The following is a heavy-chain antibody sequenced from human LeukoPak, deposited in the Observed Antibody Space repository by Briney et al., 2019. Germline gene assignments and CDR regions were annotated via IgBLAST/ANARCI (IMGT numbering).Heavy chain of an antibody. J-gene: IGHJ4*02. CDR2: INHSGST. CDR1: GYSISSGYY. D-gene: IGHD5-18*01. CDR3: ARLVDTGAFDY. V-gene: IGHV4-38-2*02. Sequence: SETLSLTCTVSGYSISSGYYWGWIRQPPGKGLEWIGEINHSGSTNYNPSLKSRVTISVDTSKNQFSLKLSSVTAADTAVYYCARLVDTGAFDYWGQGTLVNVSS.